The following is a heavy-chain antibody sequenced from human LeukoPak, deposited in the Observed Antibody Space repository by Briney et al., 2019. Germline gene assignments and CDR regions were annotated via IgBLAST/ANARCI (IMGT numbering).Heavy chain of an antibody. Sequence: PGGSLRLSCAASGFTFSSYRMNWVRQAPGKGLEWVSSISSSSSYIYYADSVKGRFTISRDNAKNSLYLQMNSLRAEDTAVYYCARDIAGADWGSSGYFDYWGQGTLVTVSS. CDR3: ARDIAGADWGSSGYFDY. CDR2: ISSSSSYI. CDR1: GFTFSSYR. V-gene: IGHV3-21*01. J-gene: IGHJ4*02. D-gene: IGHD5-12*01.